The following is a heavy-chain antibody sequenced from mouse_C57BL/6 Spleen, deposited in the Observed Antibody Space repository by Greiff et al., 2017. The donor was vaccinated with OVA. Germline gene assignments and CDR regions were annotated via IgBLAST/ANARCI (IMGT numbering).Heavy chain of an antibody. CDR1: GYTFTDYE. V-gene: IGHV1-15*01. D-gene: IGHD2-4*01. Sequence: QVQLQQSGAELVRPGASVTLSCKASGYTFTDYEMHWVKQTPVHGLEWIGAIDPETGGTAYNQKFKGQAILTADKSSSTAYMELHSLTSEDSAVYYCTWYYDYVGRFAYWGQGTLVTVSA. J-gene: IGHJ3*01. CDR3: TWYYDYVGRFAY. CDR2: IDPETGGT.